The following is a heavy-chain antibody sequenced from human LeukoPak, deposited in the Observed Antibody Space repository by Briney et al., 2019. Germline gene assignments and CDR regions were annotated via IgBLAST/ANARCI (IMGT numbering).Heavy chain of an antibody. CDR1: GFTFSSCS. J-gene: IGHJ4*02. CDR3: ARVRGWELYFDY. V-gene: IGHV3-21*01. Sequence: GGSLRLSCAASGFTFSSCSMNWVRQAPGKGLEWVSSISSSSSYIYYADSVKGRFTISRDNAKNSLYLQMNSLRAEDTAVYYCARVRGWELYFDYWGQGTLVTVSS. CDR2: ISSSSSYI. D-gene: IGHD1-26*01.